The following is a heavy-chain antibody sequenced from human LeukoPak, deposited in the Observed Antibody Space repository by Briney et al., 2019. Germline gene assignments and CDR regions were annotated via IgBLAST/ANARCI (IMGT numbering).Heavy chain of an antibody. CDR2: IYYSGST. V-gene: IGHV4-59*08. CDR3: ARHPHYGSGSYYPIFDY. J-gene: IGHJ4*02. CDR1: GGSISSYY. Sequence: SETLSLTCTVSGGSISSYYWSWIRQPPGKGLEWIGYIYYSGSTNYNPSLKSRVTLSVDTSKNQFSLKLNSVTAADTAVYYCARHPHYGSGSYYPIFDYWGQGTLVTVS. D-gene: IGHD3-10*01.